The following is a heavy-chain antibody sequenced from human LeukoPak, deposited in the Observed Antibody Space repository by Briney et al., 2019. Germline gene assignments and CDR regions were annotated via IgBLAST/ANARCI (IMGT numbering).Heavy chain of an antibody. V-gene: IGHV1-18*01. CDR1: GYTFTSYV. CDR2: ICAYNGNT. Sequence: ASVKVSCTASGYTFTSYVISWVRQAPGQGLEWMGWICAYNGNTNYAQKLQGRVTMTTDTSTSTAYMELRSLRSDDTAVYYCARVPFDCSSTSCYINNWFDPWGQGTLVTVSS. D-gene: IGHD2-2*02. CDR3: ARVPFDCSSTSCYINNWFDP. J-gene: IGHJ5*02.